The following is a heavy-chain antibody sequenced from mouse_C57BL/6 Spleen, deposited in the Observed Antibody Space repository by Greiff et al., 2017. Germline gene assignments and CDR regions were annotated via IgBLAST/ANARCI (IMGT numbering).Heavy chain of an antibody. CDR3: AREITGGYFDY. V-gene: IGHV3-6*01. D-gene: IGHD4-1*01. CDR2: ISYDGSN. CDR1: GYSITSGYY. Sequence: EVHLVESGPGLVKPSQSLSLTCSVTGYSITSGYYWNWIRQFPGNKLEWMGYISYDGSNNYNPSLKNRISITRDTSKNQFFLKLNSVTTEDTATYYCAREITGGYFDYWGQGTTLTVSS. J-gene: IGHJ2*01.